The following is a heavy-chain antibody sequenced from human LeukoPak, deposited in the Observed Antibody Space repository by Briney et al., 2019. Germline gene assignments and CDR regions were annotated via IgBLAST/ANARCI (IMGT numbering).Heavy chain of an antibody. V-gene: IGHV3-30*02. CDR1: GFTFSSYG. J-gene: IGHJ4*02. CDR2: IRYDGSNK. D-gene: IGHD3-10*01. Sequence: GGSLRLSCAASGFTFSSYGMHWVRQAPGKGLEWVAFIRYDGSNKYYADSVKGRFTISRDNSKNTLYLQMNSLRAEDTAVYYCARDGGLYSVVRGADYNCFGYWGQGTLVTVSS. CDR3: ARDGGLYSVVRGADYNCFGY.